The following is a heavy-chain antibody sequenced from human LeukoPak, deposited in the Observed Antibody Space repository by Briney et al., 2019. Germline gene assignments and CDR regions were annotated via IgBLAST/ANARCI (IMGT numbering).Heavy chain of an antibody. CDR1: GFPFSRIW. Sequence: GGSLRLSCAASGFPFSRIWMSWVRQAPGKGLEWVASIKQDGSEKYHVETVNGRFTSSRDNAKNSLYLQMISLRADDTAVDYCGRESEWLRNFDYWGQGTLVTVSS. D-gene: IGHD5-12*01. CDR2: IKQDGSEK. CDR3: GRESEWLRNFDY. V-gene: IGHV3-7*05. J-gene: IGHJ4*02.